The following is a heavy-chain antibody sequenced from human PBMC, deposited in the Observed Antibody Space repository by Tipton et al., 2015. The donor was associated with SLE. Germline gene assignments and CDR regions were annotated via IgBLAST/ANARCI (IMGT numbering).Heavy chain of an antibody. CDR3: ARDSFYLPFEMDV. V-gene: IGHV1-46*01. CDR1: GYTFTDYY. J-gene: IGHJ6*04. D-gene: IGHD3-9*01. CDR2: INPSGGST. Sequence: QLVQSGAEVKKPGASVKVSCKASGYTFTDYYMHWVRQAPGQGLEWMGIINPSGGSTSYAQKFQGRVTMTRDTSTSTVYMELSSLRSEDTAVYYRARDSFYLPFEMDVWGKGTTVTVSS.